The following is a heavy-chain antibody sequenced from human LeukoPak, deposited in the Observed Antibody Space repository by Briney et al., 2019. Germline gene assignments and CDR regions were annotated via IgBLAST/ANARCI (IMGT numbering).Heavy chain of an antibody. Sequence: SETLSLTCTVSGGSISSSSYYWGWIRQPPGKGLEWIGSIYYSGSTYYNPSLKSRVTISVDTSKNQFSLKLSSVTAADTAVYYCARGRYCSGSSCFLDYWGQGTLVTVSS. CDR1: GGSISSSSYY. CDR3: ARGRYCSGSSCFLDY. D-gene: IGHD2-15*01. J-gene: IGHJ4*02. CDR2: IYYSGST. V-gene: IGHV4-39*07.